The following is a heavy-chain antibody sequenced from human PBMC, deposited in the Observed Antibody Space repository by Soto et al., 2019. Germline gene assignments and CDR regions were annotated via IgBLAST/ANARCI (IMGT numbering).Heavy chain of an antibody. CDR1: GGSISSSSNY. Sequence: SETLSLTCTASGGSISSSSNYWGWIRQPPGKGLEWIGSIYYSGGAYHNPSLKSRVTMSADTSKNQFSLNLSSVTAADTAVYYCARLLLWFGGVDYWGQGTLVTVSS. V-gene: IGHV4-39*01. CDR3: ARLLLWFGGVDY. CDR2: IYYSGGA. J-gene: IGHJ4*02. D-gene: IGHD3-10*01.